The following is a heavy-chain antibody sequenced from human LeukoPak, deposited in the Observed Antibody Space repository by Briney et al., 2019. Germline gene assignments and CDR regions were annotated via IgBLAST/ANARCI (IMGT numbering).Heavy chain of an antibody. CDR3: ARPAYCGGNCYYFPDY. D-gene: IGHD2-21*02. CDR1: GFTFSDYF. Sequence: GGSLRLSCAASGFTFSDYFMSWIRQAPGKGLEWLSHISSSGTGYYTDSVKGRATIFRDNAKNSLYLQMSSLRAEDTAVYYCARPAYCGGNCYYFPDYWGQGTLVTVSS. CDR2: ISSSGTG. V-gene: IGHV3-11*04. J-gene: IGHJ4*02.